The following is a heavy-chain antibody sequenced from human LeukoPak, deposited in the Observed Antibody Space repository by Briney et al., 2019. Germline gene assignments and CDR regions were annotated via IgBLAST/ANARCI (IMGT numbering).Heavy chain of an antibody. Sequence: SETLSLTCAVYGGSFSGYYWSWIRQPPGKGLEWIGEINHSGSTNYNPSLKSRVTISVDTSKKQFSLKLSSVTAADTAVYYCARHRDGHRYYFDYWGQGTLVTVSS. CDR2: INHSGST. V-gene: IGHV4-34*01. D-gene: IGHD5-24*01. CDR1: GGSFSGYY. J-gene: IGHJ4*02. CDR3: ARHRDGHRYYFDY.